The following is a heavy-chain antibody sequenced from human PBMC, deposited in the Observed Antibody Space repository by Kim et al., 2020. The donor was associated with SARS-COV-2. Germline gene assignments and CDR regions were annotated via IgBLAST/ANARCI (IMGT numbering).Heavy chain of an antibody. CDR2: IYHSGST. J-gene: IGHJ4*02. D-gene: IGHD2-15*01. Sequence: SETLSLTCTVSGYSISSGYYWGWIRQPPGKGLEWIGSIYHSGSTYYNPSLKSRVTISVDTSKNQFSLKLSSVTAADTAEYYCARDIVVVVAAIYYFDYWGQGTLVTVSS. CDR3: ARDIVVVVAAIYYFDY. V-gene: IGHV4-38-2*02. CDR1: GYSISSGYY.